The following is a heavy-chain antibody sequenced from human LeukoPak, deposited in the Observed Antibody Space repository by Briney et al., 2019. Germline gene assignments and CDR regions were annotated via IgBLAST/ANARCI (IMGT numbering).Heavy chain of an antibody. J-gene: IGHJ3*02. Sequence: GGSLRLSCAASGFTFDDYGMSWVRQAPGKGLEWVSGINWNGGSTGYADSVKGRFTISRDNAKNSLYLQMNSLRAEDTALYCCARDGSEGPPGSAFDIWGQGTMVTVSS. CDR2: INWNGGST. V-gene: IGHV3-20*04. CDR3: ARDGSEGPPGSAFDI. CDR1: GFTFDDYG. D-gene: IGHD3-10*01.